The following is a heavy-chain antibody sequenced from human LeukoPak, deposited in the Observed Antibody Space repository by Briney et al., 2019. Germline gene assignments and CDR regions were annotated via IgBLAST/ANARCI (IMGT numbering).Heavy chain of an antibody. CDR1: GGSISSGTYY. D-gene: IGHD3-16*01. J-gene: IGHJ4*02. V-gene: IGHV4-39*07. CDR2: IYHSGNA. CDR3: ARDLRGAYMDCFDY. Sequence: SETLSLTCTVSGGSISSGTYYWGWIRQPPGKGLEWIGSIYHSGNAYYNQSLMSRVTISVDTSKNQFSLKVSSATAADTAVYYCARDLRGAYMDCFDYWGQGTLVTVSS.